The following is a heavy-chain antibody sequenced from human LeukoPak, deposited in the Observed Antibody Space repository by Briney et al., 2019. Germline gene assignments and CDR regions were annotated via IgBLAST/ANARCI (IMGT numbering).Heavy chain of an antibody. CDR3: ARVVRGAAAGNNWFDP. Sequence: ASVKVSCKASGYTFTGYYMHWVRQAPGQGLEWMGWINPNSGGTNYAQKFQGRVTMTRDTSISTAYMELSRLRSDDTAVYYCARVVRGAAAGNNWFDPWGQGTLATVSS. D-gene: IGHD6-13*01. CDR1: GYTFTGYY. J-gene: IGHJ5*02. CDR2: INPNSGGT. V-gene: IGHV1-2*02.